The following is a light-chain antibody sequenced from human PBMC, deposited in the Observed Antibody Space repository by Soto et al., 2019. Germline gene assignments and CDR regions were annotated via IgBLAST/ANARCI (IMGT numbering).Light chain of an antibody. CDR3: QQYGSSLRWT. CDR1: ESVSGRY. Sequence: IELTQSACTLSVSPGERATLSCRASESVSGRYFAWYQQKPGQAPRLLMCGASRRATGIPDRFSGSGSATNFTLTISRLEPEDSAVYYCQQYGSSLRWTFGQGTKVDIK. V-gene: IGKV3-20*01. CDR2: GAS. J-gene: IGKJ1*01.